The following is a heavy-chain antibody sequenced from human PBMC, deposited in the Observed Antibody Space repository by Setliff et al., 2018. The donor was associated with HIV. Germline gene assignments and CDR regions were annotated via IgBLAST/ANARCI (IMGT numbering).Heavy chain of an antibody. CDR2: IKKDGSEK. CDR1: GFIFNDYW. CDR3: VKGYTSTWGPFDY. D-gene: IGHD6-13*01. J-gene: IGHJ4*02. Sequence: PGGSLRLSCAASGFIFNDYWMSWVRQAPGKGLEWVANIKKDGSEKYYVDSVKGRFTISRDNAKSSLYLQMSSLRAEDTAVYYCVKGYTSTWGPFDYWGQGTLVTVSS. V-gene: IGHV3-7*03.